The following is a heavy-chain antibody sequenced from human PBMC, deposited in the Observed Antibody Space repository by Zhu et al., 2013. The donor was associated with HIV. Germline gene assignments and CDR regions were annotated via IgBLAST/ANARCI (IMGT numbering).Heavy chain of an antibody. V-gene: IGHV1-69*06. J-gene: IGHJ5*02. CDR3: ARKYYGSGSYYNRENWLDP. Sequence: QVQLVQSGAEVKKPGSSVRVSCKASGGTFGNYAVSWLRQAPGQGLEWMGGISPIFGTTDYAQKLRGRITITADTSTSTAYVELRSLTSEDTAVYYCARKYYGSGSYYNRENWLDPWGQGTLVTVSS. CDR2: ISPIFGTT. CDR1: GGTFGNYA. D-gene: IGHD3-10*01.